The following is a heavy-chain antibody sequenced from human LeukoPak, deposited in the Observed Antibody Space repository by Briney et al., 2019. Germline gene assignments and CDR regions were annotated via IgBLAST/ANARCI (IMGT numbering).Heavy chain of an antibody. Sequence: GGSLRLSCAASGLPFSIHWMNWVGQAPGKGLECVANINQDGSDKYYVDSVKGRFTISRDNTKNSLQMNSLRAEDTAVYYCVGGDYWGQGTLVTVSS. CDR1: GLPFSIHW. CDR2: INQDGSDK. V-gene: IGHV3-7*01. J-gene: IGHJ4*02. CDR3: VGGDY.